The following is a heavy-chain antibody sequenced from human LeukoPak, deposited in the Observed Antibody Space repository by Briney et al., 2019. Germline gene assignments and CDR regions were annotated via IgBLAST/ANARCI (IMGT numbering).Heavy chain of an antibody. CDR3: ARAEWELPHYDY. Sequence: PSETLSLTCTVSGGSISSYYWSWIRQPPGKGLEWIGYIYYSGSTNYNPSLKGRVTISVDTSKNQFSLKLSSVTAADTAVYYCARAEWELPHYDYWGQGTLVTVSS. CDR2: IYYSGST. J-gene: IGHJ4*02. V-gene: IGHV4-59*01. CDR1: GGSISSYY. D-gene: IGHD1-26*01.